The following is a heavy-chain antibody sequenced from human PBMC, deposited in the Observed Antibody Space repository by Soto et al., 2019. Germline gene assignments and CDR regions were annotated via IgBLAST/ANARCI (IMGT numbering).Heavy chain of an antibody. V-gene: IGHV1-3*01. CDR3: ARSIVVVTALDD. D-gene: IGHD2-21*02. CDR2: INAGNGNT. CDR1: GYTFTSYA. Sequence: ASVKVSCKASGYTFTSYAMHWVRQAPGQRLEWMGWINAGNGNTKYSQKFQGRVTITRDTSASTAYMELSSLRSEATPVYYCARSIVVVTALDDWGQGTLVTVSS. J-gene: IGHJ4*02.